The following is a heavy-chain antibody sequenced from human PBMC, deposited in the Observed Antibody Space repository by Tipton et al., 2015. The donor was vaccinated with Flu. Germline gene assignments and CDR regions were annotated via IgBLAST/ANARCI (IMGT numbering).Heavy chain of an antibody. CDR1: GGSISSSSYY. J-gene: IGHJ4*02. Sequence: TLSLTCTVSGGSISSSSYYWGWIRRPPGKGLEWIGTIYYSGSTYYNPSLKSRVTMSVDTSKNQFSLKLSSVTAADTAVYYCACRGSCYHWSQGILVTVSS. V-gene: IGHV4-39*07. D-gene: IGHD1-26*01. CDR3: ACRGSCYH. CDR2: IYYSGST.